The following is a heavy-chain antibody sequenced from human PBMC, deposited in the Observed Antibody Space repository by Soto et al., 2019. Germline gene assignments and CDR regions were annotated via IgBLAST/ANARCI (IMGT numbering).Heavy chain of an antibody. J-gene: IGHJ5*02. CDR1: GGSINSAGHS. CDR3: ARHWPENGFDP. V-gene: IGHV4-30-2*06. Sequence: PSETLSLTCTVSGGSINSAGHSWGWVRQSPGKGLEWIGYIYHSGSSYYNPSLQSRVTIXXXRXXAXXYLTLXXVTXAATAVYYCARHWPENGFDPWGQGTLVTVSS. CDR2: IYHSGSS.